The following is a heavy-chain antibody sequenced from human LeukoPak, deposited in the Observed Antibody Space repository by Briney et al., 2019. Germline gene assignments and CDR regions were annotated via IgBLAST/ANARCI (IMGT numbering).Heavy chain of an antibody. CDR2: IYTSGST. Sequence: SETLSLTCSVSGGSMSSGSYYWSWIRQPAGKGLEWIGRIYTSGSTNYNPSLESRVTISVDTSKNQFSLKLSSVTAADTAVYYCARDPSDTYYYYMDVWGKGTTVTVSS. D-gene: IGHD5-18*01. J-gene: IGHJ6*03. V-gene: IGHV4-61*02. CDR3: ARDPSDTYYYYMDV. CDR1: GGSMSSGSYY.